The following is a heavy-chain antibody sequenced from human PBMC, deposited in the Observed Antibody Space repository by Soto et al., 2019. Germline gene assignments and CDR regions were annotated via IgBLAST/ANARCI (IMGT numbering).Heavy chain of an antibody. D-gene: IGHD3-9*01. CDR3: TRALTVTGYWYSDL. CDR2: INSDGSST. Sequence: GGSLRLSCAASGFTFSNYWMYWARQAPGKGLVWVSRINSDGSSTTYADSVKGQFTISRDNAKNTLYLQMNSLRAEDTAVYYCTRALTVTGYWYSDLWGRAILLTVSS. J-gene: IGHJ2*01. V-gene: IGHV3-74*01. CDR1: GFTFSNYW.